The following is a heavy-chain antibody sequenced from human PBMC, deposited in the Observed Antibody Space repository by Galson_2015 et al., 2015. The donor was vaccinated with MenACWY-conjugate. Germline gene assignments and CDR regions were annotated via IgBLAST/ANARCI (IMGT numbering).Heavy chain of an antibody. CDR2: IYSGGWT. V-gene: IGHV3-53*01. J-gene: IGHJ3*01. CDR3: VRDQWRQWLVHGNDAFDL. CDR1: GFTVSSNY. Sequence: SLRLSCAVSGFTVSSNYMGWVRQAPGQGLEWVSLIYSGGWTNYADSVKGRFTISRDDSKNTLYLQMNSLRAEDTAVYHCVRDQWRQWLVHGNDAFDLWGQGTKVTVSS. D-gene: IGHD6-19*01.